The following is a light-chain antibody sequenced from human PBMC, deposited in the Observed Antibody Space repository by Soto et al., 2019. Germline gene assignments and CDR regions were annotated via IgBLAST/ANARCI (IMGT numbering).Light chain of an antibody. CDR1: QSILYSSDNQNY. Sequence: DIVKTQSPDSLAVSLGERATINCKSSQSILYSSDNQNYLAWYQQKPGQPPKLLIYLASTRESGVPDRFSGGGSGADFTLTISSLQAEDVAVYYCQQYYSSPLTFGGGTKVEI. J-gene: IGKJ4*01. CDR3: QQYYSSPLT. V-gene: IGKV4-1*01. CDR2: LAS.